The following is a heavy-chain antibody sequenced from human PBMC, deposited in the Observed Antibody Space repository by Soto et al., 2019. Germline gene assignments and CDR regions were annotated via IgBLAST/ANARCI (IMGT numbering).Heavy chain of an antibody. CDR3: ARASSSSSRPSDY. V-gene: IGHV3-21*01. CDR1: GFTFSSYS. J-gene: IGHJ4*02. CDR2: ISSSSSYI. Sequence: PGGSLRLSCAASGFTFSSYSMNWVRQAPGKGLEWVSSISSSSSYIYYADSVKGRFTISRDNAKNSLYLQMNSLRAEDTAVYYCARASSSSSRPSDYWGQGTLVTSPQ. D-gene: IGHD6-6*01.